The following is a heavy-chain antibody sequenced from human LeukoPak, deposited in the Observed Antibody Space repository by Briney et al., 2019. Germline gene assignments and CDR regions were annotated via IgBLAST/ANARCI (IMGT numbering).Heavy chain of an antibody. CDR3: ARDLRCRAAAGIDAFDI. V-gene: IGHV1-18*01. D-gene: IGHD6-13*01. CDR2: ITAYNGNT. J-gene: IGHJ3*02. Sequence: ASVKVSCKASGYTFTINGISWVRQAPGQGIEWMGWITAYNGNTNDAQKLQGRVTMTTDTSTSTAYMKLRSLRSDDTDVYSCARDLRCRAAAGIDAFDIWGQGTMVTVSS. CDR1: GYTFTING.